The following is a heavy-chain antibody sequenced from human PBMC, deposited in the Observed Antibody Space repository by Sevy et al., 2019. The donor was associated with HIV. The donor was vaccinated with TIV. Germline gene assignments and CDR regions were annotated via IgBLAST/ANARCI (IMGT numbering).Heavy chain of an antibody. CDR2: ISHDGSYQ. Sequence: GGSLRLSCAASRFTFSTDDIHWVRQAPGKGLEWVAVISHDGSYQYYTDSEKGRFTISRDDSKNKAYLQMNSLRADDSGVYYCAKGQGYDYIWGNERSEYYFDYWGQGTLVTVSS. CDR1: RFTFSTDD. V-gene: IGHV3-30*18. J-gene: IGHJ4*02. D-gene: IGHD3-16*01. CDR3: AKGQGYDYIWGNERSEYYFDY.